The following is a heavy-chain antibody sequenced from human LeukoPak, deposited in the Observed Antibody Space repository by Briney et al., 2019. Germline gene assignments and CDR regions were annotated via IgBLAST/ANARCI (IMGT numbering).Heavy chain of an antibody. V-gene: IGHV1-69*04. CDR2: IIPILGIA. D-gene: IGHD3-10*01. CDR1: GGTFSSYA. Sequence: ASVKVSCKASGGTFSSYAISWVRQAPGQGLEWMGRIIPILGIANYAQKFQGRVTITADKSTSIAYMELSSLRSEDTAVYYCARARRYYGPGDQPDYWGQGTLVTVSS. CDR3: ARARRYYGPGDQPDY. J-gene: IGHJ4*02.